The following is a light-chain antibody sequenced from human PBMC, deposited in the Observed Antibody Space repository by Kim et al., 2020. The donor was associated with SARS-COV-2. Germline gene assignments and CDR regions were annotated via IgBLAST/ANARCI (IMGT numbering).Light chain of an antibody. J-gene: IGKJ2*01. CDR1: QTINSY. CDR3: QQSHSTPYT. V-gene: IGKV1-39*01. Sequence: DIQMTQSPSSLSASVGDRVTITCRASQTINSYLNWYQQKPGKAPKLLIFAASTLQSGVPSRFSGSGFGTDYTLIIRGLQPEDFATYYCQQSHSTPYTFGQGTKLEI. CDR2: AAS.